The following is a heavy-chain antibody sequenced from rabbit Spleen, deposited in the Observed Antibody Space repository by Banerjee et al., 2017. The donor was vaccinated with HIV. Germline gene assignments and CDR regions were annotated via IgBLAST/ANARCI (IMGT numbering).Heavy chain of an antibody. CDR1: GVSFSSSSY. CDR2: TYAGSGCNT. Sequence: QSLEESGGDLVKPGASLTLTCTASGVSFSSSSYMCWVRQAPGKGLEWIACTYAGSGCNTYYASWAKGRFPISKTASTTVTLQMTSLTAADTATYFCARDLVAVIGWNFNLWGPGTLVTVS. V-gene: IGHV1S40*01. J-gene: IGHJ4*01. D-gene: IGHD1-1*01. CDR3: ARDLVAVIGWNFNL.